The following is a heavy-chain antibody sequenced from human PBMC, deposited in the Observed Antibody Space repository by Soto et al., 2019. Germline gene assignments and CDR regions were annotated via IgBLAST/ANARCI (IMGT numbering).Heavy chain of an antibody. V-gene: IGHV3-48*02. D-gene: IGHD1-26*01. CDR1: GFTFSSNN. CDR3: ARAPGESGSYYGFFDN. Sequence: EVRLVESGGGLVQPGGSLRLSCEASGFTFSSNNLNWVRQAPGKGLEWVSYLSFSSSNIYYADSVKGRFTISRDNAKNSLYLQMNSLRDEDTAVYYCARAPGESGSYYGFFDNWGQGTLVTVSS. CDR2: LSFSSSNI. J-gene: IGHJ4*02.